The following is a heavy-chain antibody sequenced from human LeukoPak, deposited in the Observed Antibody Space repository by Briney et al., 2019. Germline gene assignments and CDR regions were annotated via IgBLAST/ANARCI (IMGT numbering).Heavy chain of an antibody. Sequence: SVKVSCKASGGTFSSYAISWVRQAPGQGLEWMGRIIPILGIANYAQKFQGRVTITADKSTSTAYMELSSLRSEDPAVYYCARGLRGDWYFDLWGRGTLVTVSS. CDR2: IIPILGIA. J-gene: IGHJ2*01. CDR3: ARGLRGDWYFDL. V-gene: IGHV1-69*04. CDR1: GGTFSSYA. D-gene: IGHD3-3*01.